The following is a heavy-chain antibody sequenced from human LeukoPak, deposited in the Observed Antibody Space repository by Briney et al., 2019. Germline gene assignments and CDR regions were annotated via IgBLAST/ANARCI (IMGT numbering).Heavy chain of an antibody. D-gene: IGHD6-13*01. CDR3: AIIPRAAAGPSARSPFHY. CDR2: IKQDGSDK. J-gene: IGHJ4*02. Sequence: SGGSLRHSCEVSGFTFSSYWMNWVRQAPGKGLEWVANIKQDGSDKYYVDSVKGRFTISRDNAKNSLYLQMNSLRAEDTAVYYCAIIPRAAAGPSARSPFHYWGQGTLVTVSS. V-gene: IGHV3-7*01. CDR1: GFTFSSYW.